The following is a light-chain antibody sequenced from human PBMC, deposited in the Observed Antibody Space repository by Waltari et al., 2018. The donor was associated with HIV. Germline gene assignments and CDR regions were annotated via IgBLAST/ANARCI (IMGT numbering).Light chain of an antibody. CDR1: QEISNY. Sequence: DIQMTKSPYYLSESVGERVTITCQASQEISNYLNWYQQKPGKAPKLLIYDASNLETGVPSRFSGSGSGTDFTFTISSLQPEDIATYYCQQYDNLPLTFGGGTKVEIK. J-gene: IGKJ4*01. CDR2: DAS. CDR3: QQYDNLPLT. V-gene: IGKV1-33*01.